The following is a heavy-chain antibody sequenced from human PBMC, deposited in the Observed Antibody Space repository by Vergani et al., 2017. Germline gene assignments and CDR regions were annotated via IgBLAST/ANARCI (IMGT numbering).Heavy chain of an antibody. V-gene: IGHV4-39*01. CDR3: ARHAQPIALAGSILDSNWLDP. CDR2: LYYRGNS. J-gene: IGHJ5*02. Sequence: QVRLQESGPGLVKPSETLSLTCTVSGASVSSSVSSSGYSWGWLRQPPGKGLEWIASLYYRGNSYYSPSLRSRLTISVDTSKNQFSLRLNSVTAADTAVYYCARHAQPIALAGSILDSNWLDPWGPGTLVTVSS. D-gene: IGHD6-19*01. CDR1: GASVSSSVSSSGYS.